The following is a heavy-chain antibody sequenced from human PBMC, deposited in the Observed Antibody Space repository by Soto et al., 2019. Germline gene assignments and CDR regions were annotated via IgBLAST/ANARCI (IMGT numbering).Heavy chain of an antibody. J-gene: IGHJ6*02. CDR1: GYSFTSYW. CDR3: ARRLPRGNYYYYYGMDV. Sequence: GESLKISCKGSGYSFTSYWIGWVRQMPGKGLEWMGIIYPGDSDTRYSPSFQGQVTISADKSISTAYLQWSSLKASDTAMYYCARRLPRGNYYYYYGMDVWGQGTTLTVSS. CDR2: IYPGDSDT. V-gene: IGHV5-51*01.